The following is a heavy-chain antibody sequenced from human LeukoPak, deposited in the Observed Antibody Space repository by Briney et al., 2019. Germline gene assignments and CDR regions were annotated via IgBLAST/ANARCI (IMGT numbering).Heavy chain of an antibody. D-gene: IGHD3-22*01. V-gene: IGHV1-69*01. J-gene: IGHJ4*02. CDR1: GGTFSSYA. CDR3: ARDYDSSGYHTYYFDY. Sequence: ASVKVSCKASGGTFSSYAISWVRQAPGQGLEWMGGIIPIFGTANYAQKFQGRVTITADESTSTAYMELSSLRSEDTAVYYCARDYDSSGYHTYYFDYWGQGTLVTVSS. CDR2: IIPIFGTA.